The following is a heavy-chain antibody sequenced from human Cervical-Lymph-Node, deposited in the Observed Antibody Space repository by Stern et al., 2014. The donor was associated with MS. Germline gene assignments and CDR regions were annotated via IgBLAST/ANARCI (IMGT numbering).Heavy chain of an antibody. CDR1: GGSISSSSYY. CDR3: ARHTAMVSNFDY. D-gene: IGHD5-18*01. Sequence: QLQLQESGPGLVKPSETLSLTCTVSGGSISSSSYYWGWIRQPPGKGLEWIGSIYYSGSTYYNPSLKSRVTISVDTSKNHFSLKLSSVTAADTAVYYCARHTAMVSNFDYWGQGTLVTVSS. J-gene: IGHJ4*02. V-gene: IGHV4-39*01. CDR2: IYYSGST.